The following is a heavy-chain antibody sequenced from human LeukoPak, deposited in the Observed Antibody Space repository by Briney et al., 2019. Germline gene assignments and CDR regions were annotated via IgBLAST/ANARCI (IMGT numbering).Heavy chain of an antibody. Sequence: GRSLRLSCAASGFTFRNNGVHWVRQAPGKGLEWVAVISYDGNNKHHADSVKGRLTISRDNSKKTLYLEMNSLRPEDTAVYYCAKDRSVGATGSSHYYYGMDVWGQGTTVTVS. V-gene: IGHV3-30*18. J-gene: IGHJ6*02. CDR3: AKDRSVGATGSSHYYYGMDV. CDR1: GFTFRNNG. CDR2: ISYDGNNK. D-gene: IGHD1-26*01.